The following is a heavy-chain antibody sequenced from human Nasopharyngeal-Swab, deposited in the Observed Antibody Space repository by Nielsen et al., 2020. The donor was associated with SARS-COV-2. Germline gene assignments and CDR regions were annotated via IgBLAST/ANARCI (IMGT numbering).Heavy chain of an antibody. V-gene: IGHV3-23*01. D-gene: IGHD6-6*01. CDR1: GFTFSSFA. J-gene: IGHJ5*02. CDR2: IRGSASST. CDR3: AKVAADRSSGGWFDP. Sequence: GESLKISCAASGFTFSSFAMSWVRQAPGKGLEWVSSIRGSASSTYYADSVKGRFTISRDNSKNTLYLQMNSLRAEDTAVYYCAKVAADRSSGGWFDPWGQGTPVTVSS.